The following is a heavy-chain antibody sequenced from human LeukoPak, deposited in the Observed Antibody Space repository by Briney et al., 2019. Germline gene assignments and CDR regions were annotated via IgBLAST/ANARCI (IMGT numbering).Heavy chain of an antibody. Sequence: GGSLRLSCAASGFTFSSYAMHWVRQAPGKGLEWVSYISSSSKTIYYADSVKGRFTIFRDNAKNSLYLQMNSLRDEDTAVYYCARMYYFDYWGQGTLVTVSS. J-gene: IGHJ4*02. CDR1: GFTFSSYA. CDR2: ISSSSKTI. CDR3: ARMYYFDY. V-gene: IGHV3-48*02. D-gene: IGHD2-8*01.